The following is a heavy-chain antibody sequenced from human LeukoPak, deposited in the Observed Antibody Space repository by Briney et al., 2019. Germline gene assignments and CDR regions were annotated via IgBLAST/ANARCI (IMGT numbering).Heavy chain of an antibody. CDR2: SSGYNDNA. J-gene: IGHJ4*02. Sequence: ASVKVSCKASGYTFTSYGISWVRQAPGQGLEGMGWSSGYNDNANYAPKFQGRVAMTTDTSTSTAYMELTSLRSDDTAVYYCARDTQYFYGSGSYFFWGQGTLVTVSS. V-gene: IGHV1-18*01. CDR1: GYTFTSYG. D-gene: IGHD3-10*01. CDR3: ARDTQYFYGSGSYFF.